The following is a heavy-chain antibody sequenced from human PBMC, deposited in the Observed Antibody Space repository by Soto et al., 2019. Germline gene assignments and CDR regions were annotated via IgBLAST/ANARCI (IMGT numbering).Heavy chain of an antibody. J-gene: IGHJ4*02. CDR3: ARETDGDYYYFDY. V-gene: IGHV4-4*08. CDR2: IYRGST. D-gene: IGHD4-17*01. CDR1: GGSISSYY. Sequence: SETLSVTCTVSGGSISSYYWSWIRQPPGKGLEWIGYIYRGSTNYNPSLKSRVTISVDTSKNQFSLKLSSVTAADTAVYYCARETDGDYYYFDYWGQGTLVTVSS.